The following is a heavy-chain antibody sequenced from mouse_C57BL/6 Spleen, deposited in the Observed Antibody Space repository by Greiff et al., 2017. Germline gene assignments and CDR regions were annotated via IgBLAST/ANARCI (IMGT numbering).Heavy chain of an antibody. Sequence: QVQLQQSGAELARPGASVKLSCKASGYTFTSYGISWVKQRTGPGLEWIGEIYPRSGNPYYNEKFKGKATLTADKSSSTAYMELRSLTSEDSAVYFCARGETAQATGFAYWGQGTLVTVSA. D-gene: IGHD3-2*02. J-gene: IGHJ3*01. CDR2: IYPRSGNP. V-gene: IGHV1-81*01. CDR1: GYTFTSYG. CDR3: ARGETAQATGFAY.